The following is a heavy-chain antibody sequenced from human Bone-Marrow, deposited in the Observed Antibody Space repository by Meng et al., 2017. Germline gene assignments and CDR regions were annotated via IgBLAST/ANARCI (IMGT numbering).Heavy chain of an antibody. V-gene: IGHV4-34*01. CDR1: GGSFSGYY. D-gene: IGHD6-19*01. Sequence: SDPLSPTCAVYGGSFSGYYWSWVGQPPGKGLEWIGEIYHSGRNNYNPSLKSRVTISVDKSKNQFSLKLSSVTAADTAVYYCASVSSGWYSDHYWGQGTLVTVSS. J-gene: IGHJ4*02. CDR2: IYHSGRN. CDR3: ASVSSGWYSDHY.